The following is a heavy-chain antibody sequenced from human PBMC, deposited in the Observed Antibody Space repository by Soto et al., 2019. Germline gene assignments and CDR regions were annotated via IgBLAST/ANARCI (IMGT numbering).Heavy chain of an antibody. D-gene: IGHD3-10*01. CDR2: ISYDGSNK. Sequence: GGSLRLSCAASGFTFSSYAMHWVRQAPGKGLEWVAVISYDGSNKYYADSVKGRFTISRDNSKNTLYLQMNSLRAEDTAVYYCARFGELYAYYYYGMDVWGQGTTVTVSS. J-gene: IGHJ6*02. V-gene: IGHV3-30-3*01. CDR1: GFTFSSYA. CDR3: ARFGELYAYYYYGMDV.